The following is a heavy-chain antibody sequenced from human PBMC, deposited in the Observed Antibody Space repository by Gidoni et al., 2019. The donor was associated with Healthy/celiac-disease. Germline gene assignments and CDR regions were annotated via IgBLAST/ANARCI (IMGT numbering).Heavy chain of an antibody. Sequence: QITLKESGPTLVKPTQTLTLTCTFSGFSLSTSGVGVGWIRQPPGKALEWLALIYWNDDKRYSPSLKSRLTITKDTSKNQVVLTMTNMDPVDTATYYCARQEIFGVVIPYYFDYWGQGTLVTVSS. D-gene: IGHD3-3*01. J-gene: IGHJ4*02. CDR3: ARQEIFGVVIPYYFDY. CDR2: IYWNDDK. V-gene: IGHV2-5*01. CDR1: GFSLSTSGVG.